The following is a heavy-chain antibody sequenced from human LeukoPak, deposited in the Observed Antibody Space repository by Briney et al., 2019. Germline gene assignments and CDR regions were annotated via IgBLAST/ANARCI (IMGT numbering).Heavy chain of an antibody. CDR1: GYTFTSYD. D-gene: IGHD3-10*01. CDR2: MNANSGNT. CDR3: ARGVSGSSRYYYYYYMDV. J-gene: IGHJ6*03. V-gene: IGHV1-8*03. Sequence: ASVKVSCKASGYTFTSYDINWVRQATGQGLEWMGWMNANSGNTGYAQEFQGRVTITRNTSISTAYMELSSLRSEDTAVYYCARGVSGSSRYYYYYYMDVWGKGTTVTVSS.